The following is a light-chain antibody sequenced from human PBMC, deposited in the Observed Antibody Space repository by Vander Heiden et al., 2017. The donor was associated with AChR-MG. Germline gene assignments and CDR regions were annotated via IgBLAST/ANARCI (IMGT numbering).Light chain of an antibody. V-gene: IGKV3-11*01. Sequence: IVLTQSPATLSLSPGETAPLSCRASQSLGSNLAWYQQKHGQSPRLLIYDASNRAAGIPARFSGSGSGTDFTLTINSREPEDFAVFYCQQRRNWPLTFGGGTKVEIK. CDR2: DAS. CDR1: QSLGSN. CDR3: QQRRNWPLT. J-gene: IGKJ4*01.